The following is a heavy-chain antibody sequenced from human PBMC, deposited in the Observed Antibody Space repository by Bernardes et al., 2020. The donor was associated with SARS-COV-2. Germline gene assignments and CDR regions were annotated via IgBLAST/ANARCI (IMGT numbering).Heavy chain of an antibody. V-gene: IGHV3-33*01. D-gene: IGHD3-10*01. CDR2: IWYDGSNK. CDR3: ARDYMAHYYGMDV. J-gene: IGHJ6*02. CDR1: GFTFSSYG. Sequence: GGSLRLSCAASGFTFSSYGMHWVRQAPGKGLEWVAVIWYDGSNKYYADSVKGRFTISRDNSKNTLYLQMNSLRAEDTAVYYCARDYMAHYYGMDVWGQGTTVTVSS.